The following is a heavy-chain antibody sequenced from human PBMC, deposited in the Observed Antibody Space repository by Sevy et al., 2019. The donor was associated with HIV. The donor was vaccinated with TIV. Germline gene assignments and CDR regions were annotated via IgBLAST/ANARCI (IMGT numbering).Heavy chain of an antibody. J-gene: IGHJ6*02. V-gene: IGHV3-21*01. D-gene: IGHD1-7*01. CDR2: ISSSFDI. CDR3: VQEIGAKNYV. CDR1: GFTFSVYS. Sequence: GGSLRLSCAASGFTFSVYSMNWVRQAPGKGLEWVSSISSSFDINYADSLKGRITVSRDNAKNELYLQMNSLRADDTAVYYCVQEIGAKNYVWGQGTTVTVSS.